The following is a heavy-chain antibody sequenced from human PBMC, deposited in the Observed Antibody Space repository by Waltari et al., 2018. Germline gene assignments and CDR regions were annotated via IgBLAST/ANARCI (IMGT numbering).Heavy chain of an antibody. D-gene: IGHD4-17*01. CDR1: GGSISSGSYY. J-gene: IGHJ4*02. CDR2: IYTSGST. Sequence: QVQLQESGPGLVKPSQTLSLTCTVSGGSISSGSYYWSWIRQPAGKGLEWIGRIYTSGSTNYTPSLKSRVTISVDTSKNQFSLKLSSVTAADTAVYYCARDLDYGGKGYYFDYWGQGTLVTFSS. V-gene: IGHV4-61*02. CDR3: ARDLDYGGKGYYFDY.